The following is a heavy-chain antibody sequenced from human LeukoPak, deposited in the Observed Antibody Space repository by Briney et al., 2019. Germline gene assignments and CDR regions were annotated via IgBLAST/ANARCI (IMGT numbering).Heavy chain of an antibody. V-gene: IGHV3-30*18. J-gene: IGHJ3*02. CDR1: GFTFSSYG. CDR3: AKDWGRRAVAGDAFDI. Sequence: TGGSLRLSCAASGFTFSSYGMHWVRQAPGKGLEWVAVISYDGSNKYYADSVKGRFTISRDNSKNTLYLQMNSLRAEDTAVYYCAKDWGRRAVAGDAFDIWGQGTMVTVSS. CDR2: ISYDGSNK. D-gene: IGHD6-19*01.